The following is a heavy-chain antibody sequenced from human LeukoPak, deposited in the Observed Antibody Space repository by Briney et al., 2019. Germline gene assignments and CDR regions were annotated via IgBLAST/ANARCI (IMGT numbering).Heavy chain of an antibody. Sequence: GGSLRLSCAASGFTFSSYWMHWVRQAPGKGLVWVSRIQTDGGSTYYANSVKGRFTISRDNSKNTLYLQMGSLRAEDMAVYYCARERVAGTWFWFDPWGQGTLVTVSS. J-gene: IGHJ5*02. CDR3: ARERVAGTWFWFDP. CDR1: GFTFSSYW. D-gene: IGHD6-19*01. V-gene: IGHV3-64*01. CDR2: IQTDGGST.